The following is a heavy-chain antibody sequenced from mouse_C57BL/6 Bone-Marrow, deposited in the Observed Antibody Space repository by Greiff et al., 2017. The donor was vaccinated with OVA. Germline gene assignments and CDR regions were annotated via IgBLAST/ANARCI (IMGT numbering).Heavy chain of an antibody. CDR1: GYTFTSYG. D-gene: IGHD1-1*01. CDR2: IYPRSGNT. CDR3: ARSYYYGSPFAY. J-gene: IGHJ3*01. V-gene: IGHV1-81*01. Sequence: QVQLQQSGAELARPGASVKLSCKASGYTFTSYGISWVKQRTGQGLEWIGEIYPRSGNTYYNEKFKGKATLTADKSSSTAYMELRSLTSEDSAVYFCARSYYYGSPFAYWGQGTLVTVSA.